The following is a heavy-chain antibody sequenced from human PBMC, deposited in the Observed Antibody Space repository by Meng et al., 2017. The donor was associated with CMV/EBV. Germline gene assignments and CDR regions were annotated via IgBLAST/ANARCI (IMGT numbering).Heavy chain of an antibody. D-gene: IGHD2-2*01. Sequence: GESLKISCAASGFTFSNSDMNWVRQAPGKGLEWVAVITNNGSNKYYADSVKGRFTISRDNSKNTLYLQMNSLRAEDTTVYYCAGGGCSSSSCYYYYYGMDVWGQGTTVTVSS. CDR2: ITNNGSNK. V-gene: IGHV3-30-3*01. CDR1: GFTFSNSD. CDR3: AGGGCSSSSCYYYYYGMDV. J-gene: IGHJ6*02.